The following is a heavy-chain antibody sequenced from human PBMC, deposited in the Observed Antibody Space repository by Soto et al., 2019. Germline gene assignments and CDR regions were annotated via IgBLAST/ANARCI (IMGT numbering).Heavy chain of an antibody. CDR3: ARRGYYYDSSGYYYSFGPDAFDI. D-gene: IGHD3-22*01. V-gene: IGHV4-39*01. CDR2: IYYSGST. CDR1: GGSISSPTYY. Sequence: SETLSLTCTVSGGSISSPTYYWGWVRQPPGKGLEWIGSIYYSGSTYYNPSLKSRVTISVDTSKNQFSLKLSSVTAADTAVYYCARRGYYYDSSGYYYSFGPDAFDIWGQGTMVTVSS. J-gene: IGHJ3*02.